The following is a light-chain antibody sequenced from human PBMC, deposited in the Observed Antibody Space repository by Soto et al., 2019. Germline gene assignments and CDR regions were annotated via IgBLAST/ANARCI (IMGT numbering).Light chain of an antibody. CDR3: CSYAGTYTLV. CDR1: SSDVGGYDF. Sequence: QSVLTQPRSVSGSPGQSVTISCTGSSSDVGGYDFVSWYQQHPGKAPKLMISDDSERPSGVPDRFSGSKSANTASLTISGLQAEDEADYYCCSYAGTYTLVFGGGTQLTVL. V-gene: IGLV2-11*01. J-gene: IGLJ3*02. CDR2: DDS.